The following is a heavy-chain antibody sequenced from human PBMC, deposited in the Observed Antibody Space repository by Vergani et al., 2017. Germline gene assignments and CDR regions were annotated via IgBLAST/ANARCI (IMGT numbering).Heavy chain of an antibody. CDR1: GFTFSGYS. V-gene: IGHV3-21*01. J-gene: IGHJ3*02. Sequence: EVQLVESGGGLVKPGGSLRLSCAASGFTFSGYSMNWVRQAPGKGLEWVSSISSSSSYIYYADSVKGRFTISRDNAKNSLYLQMNSLRAEDTAVYYCARDGRYYDSSGYDAFDIWGQGTMVTVSS. D-gene: IGHD3-22*01. CDR3: ARDGRYYDSSGYDAFDI. CDR2: ISSSSSYI.